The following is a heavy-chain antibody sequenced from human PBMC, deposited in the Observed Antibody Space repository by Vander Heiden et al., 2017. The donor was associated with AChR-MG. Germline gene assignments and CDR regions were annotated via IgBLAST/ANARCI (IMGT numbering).Heavy chain of an antibody. CDR3: TRDRVPVSHWFDP. V-gene: IGHV3-49*04. CDR1: GFTFGEYA. J-gene: IGHJ5*02. Sequence: EVQLVEPGGGLVQPGRSLSLSCTASGFTFGEYAMSWVRQAPGKGLEWVGFIRSKAYGGTTEYAASVKGRFTISRDDSKSIAYLQMNSLKTEDTAVYYCTRDRVPVSHWFDPWGQGTLVTVSS. D-gene: IGHD2-2*01. CDR2: IRSKAYGGTT.